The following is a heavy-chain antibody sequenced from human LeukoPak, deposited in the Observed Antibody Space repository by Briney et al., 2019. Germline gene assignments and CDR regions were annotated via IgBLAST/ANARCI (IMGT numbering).Heavy chain of an antibody. CDR1: GASIRSYY. CDR3: AKEGAAPGPDFDY. J-gene: IGHJ4*02. D-gene: IGHD6-13*01. CDR2: IVPSGIT. V-gene: IGHV4-4*07. Sequence: SETLSLTCTVSGASIRSYYWSWLRQPAGKGLEWIGRIVPSGITNYNPPLESRVTMSVDTSKNQFSLNLKSVTAADTAVYYCAKEGAAPGPDFDYWGQGIPVIVSS.